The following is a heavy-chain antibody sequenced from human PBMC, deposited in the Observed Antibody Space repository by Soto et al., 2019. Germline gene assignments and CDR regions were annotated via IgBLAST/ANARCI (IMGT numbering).Heavy chain of an antibody. J-gene: IGHJ6*03. Sequence: PGGSLRLSCAASGFTFDDYAMHWVRQAPGKGLEWVSGISWNSGSIGYADSVKGRFTISRDNAKNSLYLQMNSLRAEDTALYYCAKDTSTGTTYYYYYYMDVWGKGTTVTVSS. CDR2: ISWNSGSI. CDR1: GFTFDDYA. CDR3: AKDTSTGTTYYYYYYMDV. V-gene: IGHV3-9*01. D-gene: IGHD1-7*01.